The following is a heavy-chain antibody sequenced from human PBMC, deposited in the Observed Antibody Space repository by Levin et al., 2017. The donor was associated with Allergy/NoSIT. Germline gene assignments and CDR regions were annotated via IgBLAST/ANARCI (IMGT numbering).Heavy chain of an antibody. CDR3: AAIEISWELLGGYDY. Sequence: PGGSLRLSCAASGFSLSSFAMHWVRQAPGKGLEWVALISHDGKTKYYADSVKGRFSMSRDNFNNTLYLQMNSLRPEDTAVYYCAAIEISWELLGGYDYWGQGTLVTVSS. J-gene: IGHJ4*02. V-gene: IGHV3-30*04. D-gene: IGHD4-23*01. CDR1: GFSLSSFA. CDR2: ISHDGKTK.